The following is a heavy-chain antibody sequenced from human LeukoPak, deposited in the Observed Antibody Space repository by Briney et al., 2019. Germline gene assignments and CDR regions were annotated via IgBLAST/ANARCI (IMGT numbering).Heavy chain of an antibody. CDR3: ARDLSPTSLDY. CDR2: ISYDGSNK. CDR1: GFTFSSYA. J-gene: IGHJ4*02. Sequence: GRSLRLSCAASGFTFSSYAMHWFRQAPGKGLEWVAAISYDGSNKYYADSVKGRFTFSRDNSKNTMYLQMDSLRADDTAMYYCARDLSPTSLDYWGQGTLVTVSS. V-gene: IGHV3-30*04. D-gene: IGHD3-16*01.